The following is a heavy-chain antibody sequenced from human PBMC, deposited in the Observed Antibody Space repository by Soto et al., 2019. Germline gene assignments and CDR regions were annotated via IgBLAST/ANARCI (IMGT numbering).Heavy chain of an antibody. CDR3: ARESGGATATLDYSCFYMDV. D-gene: IGHD5-12*01. CDR2: IYRNSGAT. V-gene: IGHV1-2*04. J-gene: IGHJ6*03. Sequence: QVQLVQSGAEVRKPGASVTVSCRTSGDTFSDYYIHWVRQAPGQGLEWMGWIYRNSGATNYAQKFRGWVTMTRDTSIRTVYMQLSRLRSDDTAVYYCARESGGATATLDYSCFYMDVWGTGTTVTVSS. CDR1: GDTFSDYY.